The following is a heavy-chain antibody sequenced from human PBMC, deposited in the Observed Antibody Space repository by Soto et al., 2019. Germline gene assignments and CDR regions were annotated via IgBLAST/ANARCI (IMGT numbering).Heavy chain of an antibody. CDR1: GESIVGLPY. D-gene: IGHD1-26*01. CDR3: ARSQFGSFYRKYFDS. CDR2: IYHSDTT. V-gene: IGHV4-59*11. J-gene: IGHJ4*02. Sequence: QVQLQESGPGLVKPSGTLSLTCSVSGESIVGLPYWNWIRQSPGQGLEWLGHIYHSDTTTYNPSFKSRVSMSVDTSKNQFSLTLHSVTTADTAVYYCARSQFGSFYRKYFDSWGPGIRVAVSS.